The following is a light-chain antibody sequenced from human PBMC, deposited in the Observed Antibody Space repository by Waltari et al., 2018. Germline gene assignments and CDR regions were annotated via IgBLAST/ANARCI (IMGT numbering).Light chain of an antibody. CDR1: QSVLFSSNNKTY. V-gene: IGKV4-1*01. Sequence: EIVMTQSPDSLAVSLGGRATINCKSSQSVLFSSNNKTYFAWYQQKPGQPPKLLIYWASTWASGVPDRFSGSGSGTEFTLTISSLQAEDVAVYYCQHYYTPSYTFGQGTKLEIK. J-gene: IGKJ2*01. CDR3: QHYYTPSYT. CDR2: WAS.